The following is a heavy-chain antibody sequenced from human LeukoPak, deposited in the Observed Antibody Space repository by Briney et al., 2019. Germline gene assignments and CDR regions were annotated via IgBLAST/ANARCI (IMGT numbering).Heavy chain of an antibody. D-gene: IGHD3-22*01. CDR1: GFSVRTNY. CDR2: IYRGSTI. V-gene: IGHV3-53*01. Sequence: GGSLRLSCAASGFSVRTNYMSWVRQAPGKGLEWVSVIYRGSTIRYADSVKGRFTISRDNSRDTLHLQMNSLRVDVTAVYYCVRAVHHLFYSDSSGYYGDAFDVWGQGTVVTVSS. J-gene: IGHJ3*01. CDR3: VRAVHHLFYSDSSGYYGDAFDV.